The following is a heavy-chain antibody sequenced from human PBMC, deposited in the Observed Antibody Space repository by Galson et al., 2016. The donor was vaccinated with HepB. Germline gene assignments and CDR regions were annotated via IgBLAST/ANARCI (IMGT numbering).Heavy chain of an antibody. CDR1: GFIFRSYA. CDR3: ARVGREISLDWLLY. V-gene: IGHV3-30-3*01. CDR2: ISNDGSNK. J-gene: IGHJ4*01. Sequence: SLRLSCADSGFIFRSYAMNWVRQAPGKGLEWLAVISNDGSNKYFADSVKGRFTVSRDNSESTLFLQMNSPGADDTAVYYCARVGREISLDWLLYWGHGTLVTVSS. D-gene: IGHD3/OR15-3a*01.